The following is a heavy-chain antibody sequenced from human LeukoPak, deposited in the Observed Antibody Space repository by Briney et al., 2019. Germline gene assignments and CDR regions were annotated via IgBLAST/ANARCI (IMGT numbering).Heavy chain of an antibody. Sequence: ASVKVSCKASGGTFSNYAITWVRQAPGQGLEWMGRIIPILGIANYAQKFQGRVTITADKSTSTAYMELSSLRSEDTAVYYCARDLNWFDPWGQGTLVSVSS. CDR3: ARDLNWFDP. CDR2: IIPILGIA. V-gene: IGHV1-69*04. J-gene: IGHJ5*02. CDR1: GGTFSNYA.